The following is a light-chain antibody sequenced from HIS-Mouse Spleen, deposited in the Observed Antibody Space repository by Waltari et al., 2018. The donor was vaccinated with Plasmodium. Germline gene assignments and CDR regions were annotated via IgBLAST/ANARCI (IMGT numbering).Light chain of an antibody. V-gene: IGKV3-15*01. CDR3: QQYNNWSFT. J-gene: IGKJ3*01. CDR1: QSVSSN. Sequence: EIVMTQSPATPSVSPGERATLSCRASQSVSSNLAWYQQKPGQAPRLLIYGASTRATGIPARFSGSGSGTEFTLTISSLQSEDLAVYYCQQYNNWSFTFGPGTKVDIK. CDR2: GAS.